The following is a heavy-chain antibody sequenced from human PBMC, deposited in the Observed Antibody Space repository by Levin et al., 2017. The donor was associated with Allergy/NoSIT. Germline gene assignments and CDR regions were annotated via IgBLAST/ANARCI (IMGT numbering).Heavy chain of an antibody. V-gene: IGHV1-8*01. CDR2: MNPNSGNT. D-gene: IGHD2-8*01. Sequence: ASVKVSCKASGYTFTSYDINWVRQATGQGLEWMGWMNPNSGNTGYAQKFQGRVTMTRNTSISTAYMELSSLRSEDTAVYYCAGGSRYCTNGVCYFSQVFFDCRGQGNLVTVSS. CDR1: GYTFTSYD. CDR3: AGGSRYCTNGVCYFSQVFFDC. J-gene: IGHJ4*02.